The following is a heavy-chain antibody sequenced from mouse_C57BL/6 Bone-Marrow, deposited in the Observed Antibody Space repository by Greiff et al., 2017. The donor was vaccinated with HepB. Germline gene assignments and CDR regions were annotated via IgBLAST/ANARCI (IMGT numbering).Heavy chain of an antibody. Sequence: QVQLQQSGAELVRPGTSVKMSCKASGYTFTNYWIGWAKQRPGHGLEWIGDIYPGGGYTNYTEKFKGKATLTADKSSSTAYMQFSSLTSEDSAIYYCARRDGRAMDYWGQGTSVTVSS. CDR3: ARRDGRAMDY. D-gene: IGHD2-3*01. CDR2: IYPGGGYT. V-gene: IGHV1-63*01. CDR1: GYTFTNYW. J-gene: IGHJ4*01.